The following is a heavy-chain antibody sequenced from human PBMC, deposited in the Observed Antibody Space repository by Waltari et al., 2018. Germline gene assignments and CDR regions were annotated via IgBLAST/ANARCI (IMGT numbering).Heavy chain of an antibody. V-gene: IGHV4-34*01. D-gene: IGHD3-22*01. CDR3: ARGRSGYYPRYYYYGMDV. J-gene: IGHJ6*02. Sequence: QVQLQESGAGLLKPSETLSLTCAVYGGSFSGYYWSWIRQPPGKGLEWIGEINHSGSTNYNPSLKSRVTISVDTSKNQFSLKLSSVTAADTAVYYCARGRSGYYPRYYYYGMDVWGQGTTVTVSS. CDR1: GGSFSGYY. CDR2: INHSGST.